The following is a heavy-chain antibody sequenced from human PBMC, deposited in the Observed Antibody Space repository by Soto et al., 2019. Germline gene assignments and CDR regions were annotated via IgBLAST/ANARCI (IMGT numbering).Heavy chain of an antibody. V-gene: IGHV4-39*01. D-gene: IGHD3-10*01. Sequence: QLQLQESGPALVKPSETLSLICSVSGGSISGYNYYWGWIRQPPGKGLEWIGSIYYTGSTYYNPSLKRRVTISVDTSKNQSSLKLTSVNAADTAVYYCVRPLEVRGVGFDPWGQGPLVTVSS. CDR1: GGSISGYNYY. CDR3: VRPLEVRGVGFDP. J-gene: IGHJ5*02. CDR2: IYYTGST.